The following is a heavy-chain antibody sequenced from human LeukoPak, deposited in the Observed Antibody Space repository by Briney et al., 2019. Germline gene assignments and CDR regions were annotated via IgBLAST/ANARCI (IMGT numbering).Heavy chain of an antibody. D-gene: IGHD2/OR15-2a*01. Sequence: GESLKISCKGSGYSFSTYWIGWVRQMPGKGLEWMGIIYPGDSDTRYSPSFQGQVTISADKSISTAYLQWSSLKASDTAMYYCASSTYYHGGYSQHWGQGTLVTVSS. CDR3: ASSTYYHGGYSQH. CDR1: GYSFSTYW. V-gene: IGHV5-51*01. CDR2: IYPGDSDT. J-gene: IGHJ1*01.